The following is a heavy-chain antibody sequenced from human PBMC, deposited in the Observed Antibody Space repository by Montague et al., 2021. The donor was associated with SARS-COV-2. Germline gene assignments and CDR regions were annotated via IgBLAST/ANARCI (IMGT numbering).Heavy chain of an antibody. D-gene: IGHD6-19*01. Sequence: VKPTQTLTLTCTFSGFSLRTSGMCVSWIRQPPGKALEWLALIDWDDDKYYSTSLETRLNISKDTSKNQVVLTMTNMDPVDTDTYYCARVRTEQWLALSFDYWGQGTLVTVSS. V-gene: IGHV2-70*01. CDR2: IDWDDDK. CDR3: ARVRTEQWLALSFDY. CDR1: GFSLRTSGMC. J-gene: IGHJ4*02.